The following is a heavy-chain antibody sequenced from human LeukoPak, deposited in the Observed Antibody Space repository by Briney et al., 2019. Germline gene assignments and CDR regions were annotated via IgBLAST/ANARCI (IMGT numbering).Heavy chain of an antibody. V-gene: IGHV1-24*01. D-gene: IGHD3-22*01. J-gene: IGHJ4*02. Sequence: ASVKVSCKASGYTFTGYYMHWVRQAPGKGLEWMGGFDPEDGETIYAQKFQGRVTMTEDTSTDTAYMELSSLRSEDTAVYYCATYYDQTGDYWGQGTLVTVSS. CDR3: ATYYDQTGDY. CDR1: GYTFTGYY. CDR2: FDPEDGET.